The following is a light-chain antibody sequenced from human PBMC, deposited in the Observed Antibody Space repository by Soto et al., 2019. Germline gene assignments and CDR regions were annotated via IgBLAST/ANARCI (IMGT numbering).Light chain of an antibody. CDR1: RSDIGAYNF. CDR2: DVN. J-gene: IGLJ2*01. V-gene: IGLV2-14*03. Sequence: QSALTQPASVSGSPGQSITISCTGTRSDIGAYNFVSWYQQHPGKAPKLMLYDVNIRPSGVSNRFSGSKSGNTASLTISGLQAEYEADYYCTSWTTSTTMIFGGGTKLTVL. CDR3: TSWTTSTTMI.